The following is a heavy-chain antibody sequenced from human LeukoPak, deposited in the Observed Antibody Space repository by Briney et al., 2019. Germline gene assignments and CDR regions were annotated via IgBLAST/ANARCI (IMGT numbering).Heavy chain of an antibody. Sequence: ASVKVSCKVSGYTLTELSMHWVRQAPGKGLEWMGGFDPEHRETFYAQKFQGRVTMTEDTSRDTAYMQLSSLRSQDTAVYYCARDRPDVLRFLEWLFDIWGQGTMVTVSS. CDR2: FDPEHRET. D-gene: IGHD3-3*01. V-gene: IGHV1-24*01. CDR1: GYTLTELS. J-gene: IGHJ3*02. CDR3: ARDRPDVLRFLEWLFDI.